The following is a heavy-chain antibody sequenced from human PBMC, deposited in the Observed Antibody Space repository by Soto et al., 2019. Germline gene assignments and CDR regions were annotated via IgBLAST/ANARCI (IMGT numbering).Heavy chain of an antibody. J-gene: IGHJ6*02. V-gene: IGHV1-18*01. CDR2: ISAYNGNT. Sequence: QVQLVQSGAEVKKPGASVKVSCKASGYTFTSYGISWVRQAPGQGLEWMGWISAYNGNTNYAHKLQGRGTMTTDTSPRTGYMELRSLRSDDTAVYYCARLAGYCSGGSCYYYYGMDVWGQGTTVTVSS. CDR3: ARLAGYCSGGSCYYYYGMDV. CDR1: GYTFTSYG. D-gene: IGHD2-15*01.